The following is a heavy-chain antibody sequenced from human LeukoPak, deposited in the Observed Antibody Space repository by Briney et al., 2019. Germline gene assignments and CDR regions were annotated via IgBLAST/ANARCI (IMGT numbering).Heavy chain of an antibody. CDR2: ISWNSGSI. V-gene: IGHV3-9*03. CDR1: GFTFDDYA. Sequence: GGSLRLSCAASGFTFDDYAMHWVRQAPGKGLEWVSGISWNSGSIGYADSVRGRFTISRDNAKNSLYLQMNSLRAEDMALYYCAKDIHRGSSSFLDYWGQGTLVTVPS. CDR3: AKDIHRGSSSFLDY. J-gene: IGHJ4*02. D-gene: IGHD6-6*01.